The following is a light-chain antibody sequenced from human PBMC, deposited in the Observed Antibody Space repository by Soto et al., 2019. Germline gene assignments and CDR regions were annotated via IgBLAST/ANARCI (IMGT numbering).Light chain of an antibody. J-gene: IGKJ4*01. CDR1: QSVSTS. Sequence: EIVLTQSPATLSLSPGERATLSCRASQSVSTSLAWYQQKPGQAPRLLIYDVSTRATGIPARFSGSGSGTDFTLTISSLEPEDFAVYYCQQRSNWPLTFGGGTKVEIK. CDR2: DVS. CDR3: QQRSNWPLT. V-gene: IGKV3-11*01.